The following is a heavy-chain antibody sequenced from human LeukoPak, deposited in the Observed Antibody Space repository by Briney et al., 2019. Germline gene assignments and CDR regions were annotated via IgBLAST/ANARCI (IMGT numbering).Heavy chain of an antibody. CDR2: ISGSSNYI. V-gene: IGHV3-21*05. CDR1: GFTFDDYT. CDR3: ARCEYGSGSYHIDY. D-gene: IGHD3-10*01. Sequence: GGSLRLSCAASGFTFDDYTMHGVRPAPGKGLEGVSYISGSSNYIYYEDSVKGRFTISRNNAKNSVYLQVNSLRAEDTAVYYCARCEYGSGSYHIDYWGQGTLVTVSS. J-gene: IGHJ4*02.